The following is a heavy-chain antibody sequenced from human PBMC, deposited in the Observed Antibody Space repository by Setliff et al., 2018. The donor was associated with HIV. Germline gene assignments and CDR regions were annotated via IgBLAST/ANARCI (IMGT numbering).Heavy chain of an antibody. CDR2: ISTSGTT. Sequence: SETLSLTCTVSGGSISSGSHFWGWIRQPAGKGLEWIGHISTSGTTKYNPSLKSRVTISVDTSKKQVSLKLTSVTAADTAVYYCARDIWAYGLMGSWGQGTLVTAPQ. CDR3: ARDIWAYGLMGS. J-gene: IGHJ5*02. D-gene: IGHD4-17*01. V-gene: IGHV4-61*09. CDR1: GGSISSGSHF.